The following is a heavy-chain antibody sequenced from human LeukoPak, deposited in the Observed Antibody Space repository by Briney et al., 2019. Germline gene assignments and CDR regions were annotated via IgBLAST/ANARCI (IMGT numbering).Heavy chain of an antibody. D-gene: IGHD3-16*01. CDR2: IKSKVDGGTT. CDR3: TTGGYYLDY. Sequence: GGSLRLSCAASGFTFSSFSMNWVRQAPGKGLEWVGRIKSKVDGGTTDYAAPVKGRFTISRNDSNNTVYLQMNSLKTEDTAVYYCTTGGYYLDYWGQGTLVTVSS. V-gene: IGHV3-15*01. CDR1: GFTFSSFS. J-gene: IGHJ4*02.